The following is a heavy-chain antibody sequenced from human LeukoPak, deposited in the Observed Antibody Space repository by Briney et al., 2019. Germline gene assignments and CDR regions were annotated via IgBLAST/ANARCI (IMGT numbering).Heavy chain of an antibody. J-gene: IGHJ6*02. D-gene: IGHD1-7*01. V-gene: IGHV3-23*01. CDR3: AKDLGTTVVPVSIEYYNYGMDV. CDR1: GFTFGVYA. CDR2: ISADGSRT. Sequence: PGGSLRLSCTASGFTFGVYAMSWVRQAPEKGLEWVAAISADGSRTFYADSVKGRFTISRDNSDNTLSLQMSSLRADDTALSYCAKDLGTTVVPVSIEYYNYGMDVWGQGTTVIVSS.